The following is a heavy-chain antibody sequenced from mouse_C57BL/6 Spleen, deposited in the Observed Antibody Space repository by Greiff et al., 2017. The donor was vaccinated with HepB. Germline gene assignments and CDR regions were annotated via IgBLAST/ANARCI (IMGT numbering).Heavy chain of an antibody. V-gene: IGHV14-1*01. D-gene: IGHD1-1*01. CDR3: TRHYGSSYKAWFAY. J-gene: IGHJ3*01. CDR2: IDPEDGDT. CDR1: GFNIKDYY. Sequence: EVKLQESGAELVRPGASVKLSCTASGFNIKDYYMHWVKQRPEQGLEWIGRIDPEDGDTEYAPKFQGKATMTADTSSNTAYLQLSSLTSEDTAVYYCTRHYGSSYKAWFAYWGQGTLVTVSA.